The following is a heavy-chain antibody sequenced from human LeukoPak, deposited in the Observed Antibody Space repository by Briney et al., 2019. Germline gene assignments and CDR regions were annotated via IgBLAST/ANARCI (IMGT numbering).Heavy chain of an antibody. V-gene: IGHV1-69*13. CDR3: ARPDYGGIKGPFDY. J-gene: IGHJ4*02. D-gene: IGHD4-23*01. Sequence: SVKVSCKASGYTFTGYYMHWVRQARGQGLEWMGGIIPIFGTANYAQKFQGRVTITADESTSTAYMELSSLRSEDTAVYYCARPDYGGIKGPFDYWGQGTLVTVSS. CDR1: GYTFTGYY. CDR2: IIPIFGTA.